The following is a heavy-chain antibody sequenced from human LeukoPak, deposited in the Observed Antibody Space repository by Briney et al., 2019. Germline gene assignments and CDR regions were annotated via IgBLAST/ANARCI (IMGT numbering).Heavy chain of an antibody. V-gene: IGHV3-15*07. CDR3: TTGIDDGGGY. D-gene: IGHD1-1*01. CDR1: GFTFAKVW. Sequence: GGSLRLSCVCSGFTFAKVWINWVRQAPGKDLEWVGRIKTNTDGEPTDYAAPVEGRFVISRDDSKKTLYLQMNSLRVDDTALYFCTTGIDDGGGYWGQGTMVTVSS. J-gene: IGHJ4*02. CDR2: IKTNTDGEPT.